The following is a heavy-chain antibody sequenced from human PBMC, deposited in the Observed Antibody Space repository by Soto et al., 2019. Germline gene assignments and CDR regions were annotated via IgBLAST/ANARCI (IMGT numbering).Heavy chain of an antibody. CDR1: GDTFNDYY. J-gene: IGHJ6*03. CDR2: INPNGGVT. Sequence: QVQLVQSGAEVKKPGASVTVSCRSSGDTFNDYYIHWVRQAPGQGLGWMGWINPNGGVTKYAQKFQGGVTMTRDTSTRTVYMQLSRLRSDDTAVYYCARESGGATATLDYYYFYMDVWGTGTTVTVSS. CDR3: ARESGGATATLDYYYFYMDV. D-gene: IGHD5-12*01. V-gene: IGHV1-2*02.